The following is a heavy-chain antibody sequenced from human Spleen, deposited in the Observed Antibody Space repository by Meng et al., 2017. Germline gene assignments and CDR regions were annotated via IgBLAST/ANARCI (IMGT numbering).Heavy chain of an antibody. J-gene: IGHJ4*02. D-gene: IGHD3-16*01. Sequence: GESLKISCAASGFTFSSYWMSWVRQAPGKGLEWVANIKQDGSEKYYVDSVKGRFTISRDNAKNSLYLQMNSLRAEDTAVYYCAKMMEGDPSFDYWGQGTLVTVSS. V-gene: IGHV3-7*03. CDR2: IKQDGSEK. CDR3: AKMMEGDPSFDY. CDR1: GFTFSSYW.